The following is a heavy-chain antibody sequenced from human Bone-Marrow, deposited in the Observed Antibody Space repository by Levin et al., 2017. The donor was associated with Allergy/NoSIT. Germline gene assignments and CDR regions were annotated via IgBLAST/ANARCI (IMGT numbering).Heavy chain of an antibody. J-gene: IGHJ4*02. V-gene: IGHV3-23*01. CDR3: SKGEAAAGTLIHAY. Sequence: AGGSLRLSCAASGFTFSRYAMSWVRQAPGKGLEWVSAISGGGDATHYADSVKGRFTVSRDNSKNTLFLQLNSLRAEDTAVYYCSKGEAAAGTLIHAYWGQGTLVTVSS. CDR1: GFTFSRYA. D-gene: IGHD6-13*01. CDR2: ISGGGDAT.